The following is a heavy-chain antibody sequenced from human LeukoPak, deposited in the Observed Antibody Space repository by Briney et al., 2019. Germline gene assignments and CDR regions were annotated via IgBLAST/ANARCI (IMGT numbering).Heavy chain of an antibody. J-gene: IGHJ4*02. CDR3: AKSNTLDYGDYGGSGFFDY. V-gene: IGHV3-9*01. CDR2: ISWNSGSI. D-gene: IGHD4-17*01. Sequence: GGSLRLSCAASGFTFTTNAMTWVRQAPGKDLEWVSGISWNSGSIGYADSVKGRFTISRDNAKNSLYLQMNSLRAEDTALYYCAKSNTLDYGDYGGSGFFDYWGEGTLVSASS. CDR1: GFTFTTNA.